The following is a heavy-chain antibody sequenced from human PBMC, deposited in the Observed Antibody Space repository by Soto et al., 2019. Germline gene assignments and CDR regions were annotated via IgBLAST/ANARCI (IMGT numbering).Heavy chain of an antibody. J-gene: IGHJ6*02. V-gene: IGHV3-23*01. CDR1: GFTFSSYA. CDR3: AKSVPRYDILTGYYPRDYYYGMDV. D-gene: IGHD3-9*01. Sequence: PGGSLRLSCAASGFTFSSYAMSWVRQAPGKGLEWVSAISGSGGSTYYADSVKGRFTISRDNSKNTLYLQMNSLRAEDTAVYYCAKSVPRYDILTGYYPRDYYYGMDVWGQGTTVTVSS. CDR2: ISGSGGST.